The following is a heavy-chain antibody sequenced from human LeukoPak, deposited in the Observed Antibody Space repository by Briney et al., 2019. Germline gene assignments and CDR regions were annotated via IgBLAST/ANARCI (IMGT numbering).Heavy chain of an antibody. CDR2: FDPEDGET. CDR3: AARHYYYDSSGYYSPNGDY. D-gene: IGHD3-22*01. Sequence: ASVTVSCKVSGYTLTELSMHWVRQAPGKGLEWMGGFDPEDGETIYAQKFQGRVTMTEDTSTDTAYMELSSLRSEDTAVYYCAARHYYYDSSGYYSPNGDYWGQGTLVTVSS. V-gene: IGHV1-24*01. CDR1: GYTLTELS. J-gene: IGHJ4*02.